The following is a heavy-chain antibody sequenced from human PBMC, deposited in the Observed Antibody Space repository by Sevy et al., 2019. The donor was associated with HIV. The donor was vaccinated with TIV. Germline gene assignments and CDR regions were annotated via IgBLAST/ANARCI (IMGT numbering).Heavy chain of an antibody. D-gene: IGHD3-3*01. Sequence: GGSLRLSCAASGFTFSSYSMNWVRQAPGKGLEWVSSISSSSSYIYYADSVKGRFTISRDNAKNSLYLQMNSLRAEDTAVYYFARSSPAEYYDFWSGYYTSWFDPWGQGTLVTVSS. J-gene: IGHJ5*02. CDR3: ARSSPAEYYDFWSGYYTSWFDP. CDR1: GFTFSSYS. CDR2: ISSSSSYI. V-gene: IGHV3-21*01.